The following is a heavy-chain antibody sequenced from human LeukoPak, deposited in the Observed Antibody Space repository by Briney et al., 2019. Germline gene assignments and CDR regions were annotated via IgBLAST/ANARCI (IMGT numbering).Heavy chain of an antibody. V-gene: IGHV4-34*01. CDR1: GGSFSGYY. J-gene: IGHJ3*02. D-gene: IGHD1-26*01. Sequence: PSETLSLTXAVYGGSFSGYYWSWIRQPPGKGLEWIGEINHSGSTNYNPSLKSRVTISVDTSKNQFSLKLSSVTAADTAVYYCARSLSGSYYRSGLGIWGQGTMVTVSS. CDR3: ARSLSGSYYRSGLGI. CDR2: INHSGST.